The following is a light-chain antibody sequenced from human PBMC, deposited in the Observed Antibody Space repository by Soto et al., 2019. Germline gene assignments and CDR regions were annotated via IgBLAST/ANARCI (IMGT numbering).Light chain of an antibody. CDR2: AVS. J-gene: IGKJ5*01. V-gene: IGKV3-20*01. CDR1: QSVSSNY. Sequence: ILMTHSGAALSVSHGETATLSCRALQSVSSNYLGWYQQKPGQAPRLLIYAVSTRATGIPDRFSGSGSGTDFTLTISRLEPEDSALYFCQQYRPSPAISFGQGTRLEI. CDR3: QQYRPSPAIS.